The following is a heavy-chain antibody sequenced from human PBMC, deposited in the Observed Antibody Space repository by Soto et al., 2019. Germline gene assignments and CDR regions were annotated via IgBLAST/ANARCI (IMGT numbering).Heavy chain of an antibody. V-gene: IGHV3-74*01. J-gene: IGHJ4*02. CDR2: INGAGSNT. D-gene: IGHD2-15*01. CDR1: GFSFSSYW. Sequence: EVQLVESGGDLVQPGGSLRLSCVASGFSFSSYWIHWVRHVPGKGLVWVSRINGAGSNTDYADSVKGRFTISRDNTKNTLYLQMNSLRADVTAVYYCAREHFGGNTDYWGQGTLVTVSS. CDR3: AREHFGGNTDY.